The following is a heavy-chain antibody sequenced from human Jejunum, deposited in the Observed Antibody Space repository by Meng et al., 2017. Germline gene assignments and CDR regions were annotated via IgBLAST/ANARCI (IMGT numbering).Heavy chain of an antibody. Sequence: SETLSLTCTVSGGSINSRSHYWGWIRQSPGKGLEWIGSIYYSGSTHYNPSLKSRVTMSIDTSKNTFSLHLKSGTAAHTAVYFCARDITLITGQGVFDYWGQAALVTVSS. V-gene: IGHV4-39*07. CDR2: IYYSGST. CDR1: GGSINSRSHY. J-gene: IGHJ4*02. CDR3: ARDITLITGQGVFDY. D-gene: IGHD3-22*01.